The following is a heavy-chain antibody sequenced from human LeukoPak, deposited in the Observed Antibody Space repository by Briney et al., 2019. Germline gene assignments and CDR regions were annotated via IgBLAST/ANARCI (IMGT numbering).Heavy chain of an antibody. CDR2: IYPGDSDT. D-gene: IGHD2-2*01. CDR1: GYSFTSYW. CDR3: ARPYCSSTSCVDY. J-gene: IGHJ4*02. Sequence: GESLKISCKGSGYSFTSYWIGWVRQMPGKGLEWMGIIYPGDSDTRYRPSFQGQVTISADKSINAAYLQWSSLKASDTAIYYCARPYCSSTSCVDYWGQGTLVTVSS. V-gene: IGHV5-51*01.